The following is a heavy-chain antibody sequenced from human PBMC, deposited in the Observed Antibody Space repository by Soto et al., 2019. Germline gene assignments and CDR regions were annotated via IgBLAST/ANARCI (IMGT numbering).Heavy chain of an antibody. D-gene: IGHD1-1*01. CDR1: GYSFTTYW. CDR2: FHPGESDT. V-gene: IGHV5-51*01. J-gene: IGHJ6*02. Sequence: GESLKISCESHGYSFTTYWVTWVRQKPGKGLEWVGSFHPGESDTRYSPSFRGQVTISADRSLTTAYLQWSSLQVADTAIYYCARNEKNYYNFYGMDIWGQGTTVTVSS. CDR3: ARNEKNYYNFYGMDI.